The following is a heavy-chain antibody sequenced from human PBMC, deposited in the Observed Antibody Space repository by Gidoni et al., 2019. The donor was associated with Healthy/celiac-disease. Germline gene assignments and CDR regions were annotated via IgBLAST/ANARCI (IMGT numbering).Heavy chain of an antibody. CDR2: ISSSSSYI. V-gene: IGHV3-21*01. Sequence: EVQLVESGGGMVKPGVSLILSCAASGFTFSSYSMNWVRQAPGKGLAWVSSISSSSSYIYSADSVKGRFTISRDNAKNSLYLQMNSLRAEDTAVYYCARSSWEQWLVQYFQHWGQGTLVTVSS. J-gene: IGHJ1*01. CDR3: ARSSWEQWLVQYFQH. D-gene: IGHD6-19*01. CDR1: GFTFSSYS.